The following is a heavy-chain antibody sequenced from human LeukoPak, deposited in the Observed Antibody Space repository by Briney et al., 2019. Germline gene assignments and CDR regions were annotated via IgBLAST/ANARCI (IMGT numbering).Heavy chain of an antibody. CDR2: IKEDGSEK. V-gene: IGHV3-7*01. Sequence: GGTLRLSCVASGFTFSTYWMSWVRQAPGKGLEGVANIKEDGSEKNYVDSVKGRFTISRDNAKNTLYLQMNSLRAEDTAVYYCARANYYYYYMDVWGKGTTVTISS. CDR1: GFTFSTYW. J-gene: IGHJ6*03. CDR3: ARANYYYYYMDV.